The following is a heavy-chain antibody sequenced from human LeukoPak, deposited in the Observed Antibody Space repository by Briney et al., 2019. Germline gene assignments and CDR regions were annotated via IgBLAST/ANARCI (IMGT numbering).Heavy chain of an antibody. J-gene: IGHJ4*02. CDR1: GFTFSSYA. D-gene: IGHD1-26*01. Sequence: SGGSLRLSCAASGFTFSSYAMSWVRQAPGKGLEWVSAISGSGGSTYYADSVKRRFTISRDNSKNTLYLQMNSLRAEDTAVYCCAKDVGGATPYDYWGQGTLVTVSS. CDR2: ISGSGGST. CDR3: AKDVGGATPYDY. V-gene: IGHV3-23*01.